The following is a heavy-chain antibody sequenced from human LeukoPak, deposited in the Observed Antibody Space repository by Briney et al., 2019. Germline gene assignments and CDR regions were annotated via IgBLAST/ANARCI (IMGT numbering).Heavy chain of an antibody. J-gene: IGHJ3*01. CDR2: IADAGT. Sequence: GGSLRLSCAASGFTFNDFAMTWVRQAPGKGLEWVSTIADAGTYYADSVKGRFIISRDNSKNMLYLQLNSLGADDTAMYYCARNLGPFDVRGHGTMVTVSS. D-gene: IGHD3-16*01. CDR1: GFTFNDFA. CDR3: ARNLGPFDV. V-gene: IGHV3-23*01.